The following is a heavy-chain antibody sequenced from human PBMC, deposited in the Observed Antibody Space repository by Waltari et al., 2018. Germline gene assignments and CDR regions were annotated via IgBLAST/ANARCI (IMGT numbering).Heavy chain of an antibody. V-gene: IGHV3-33*01. Sequence: QVQLVESGGGVVQPGRSMRLSCAASGFTFSSYGMHWVRQAQGKGLEWVAVIWYDGSKKYYADSVKGRFTISRDNSKNTLYLQMNSLRAEDTAVYYCARDRVDCSGGSCYSNYYYYGMDVWGQGTTVTVSS. CDR1: GFTFSSYG. D-gene: IGHD2-15*01. CDR3: ARDRVDCSGGSCYSNYYYYGMDV. CDR2: IWYDGSKK. J-gene: IGHJ6*02.